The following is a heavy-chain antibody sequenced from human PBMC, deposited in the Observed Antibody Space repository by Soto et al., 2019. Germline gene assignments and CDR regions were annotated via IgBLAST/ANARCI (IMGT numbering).Heavy chain of an antibody. D-gene: IGHD3-10*01. CDR2: INHSGST. CDR3: ARRHGGSVSVAQNYYYYGMDV. J-gene: IGHJ6*02. CDR1: GGSFSCYY. Sequence: SETLSLTCAVYGGSFSCYYWSWIRQPPGKGLEWIGEINHSGSTNYNPSLKSRVTISVDTSKNQFSLKLSSVTAADTAVYYCARRHGGSVSVAQNYYYYGMDVWGQGTTVTVSS. V-gene: IGHV4-34*01.